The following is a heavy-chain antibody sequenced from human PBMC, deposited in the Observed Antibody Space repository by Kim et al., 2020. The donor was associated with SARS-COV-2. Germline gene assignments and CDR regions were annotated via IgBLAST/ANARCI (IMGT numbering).Heavy chain of an antibody. CDR1: GFSLSNFW. CDR3: ARDYYGFLNH. V-gene: IGHV3-7*01. J-gene: IGHJ4*02. Sequence: GGSLRLSCAASGFSLSNFWMTWVRQAPGKGLEWVANIKHSGTEKNYVDSVKGRFTVSRDNAKNSLYLQMSSLRAEDTAVYYCARDYYGFLNHWGQGTLVTVSS. D-gene: IGHD3-10*01. CDR2: IKHSGTEK.